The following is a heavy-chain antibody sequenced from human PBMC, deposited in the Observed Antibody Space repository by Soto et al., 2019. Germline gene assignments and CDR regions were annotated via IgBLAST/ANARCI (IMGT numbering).Heavy chain of an antibody. J-gene: IGHJ4*02. CDR1: GYTFTSYG. D-gene: IGHD4-4*01. V-gene: IGHV1-18*01. Sequence: ASVKVSCKASGYTFTSYGISWVRQAPGQGLEWMGWISAYNGNTNYAQKLQGRVTMTTDTSTSTAYMELRSLRSDDTAVYYCARDFEGGRFRYYSNPRPFDYWGQGTLVTVSS. CDR2: ISAYNGNT. CDR3: ARDFEGGRFRYYSNPRPFDY.